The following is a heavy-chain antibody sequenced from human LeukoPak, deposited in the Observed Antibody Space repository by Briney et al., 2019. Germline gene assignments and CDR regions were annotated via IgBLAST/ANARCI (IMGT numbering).Heavy chain of an antibody. CDR2: ISHDASYK. CDR3: AKGLNSGSYPWFDY. Sequence: GGSLRLSCAASGFTFRIYDMHWVRQAPGKGLEWMAGISHDASYKSYADSVKGRFTSSRDNSKNTVYLQMNSLRAEDTAVYYCAKGLNSGSYPWFDYWGQGTLVTVSS. D-gene: IGHD1-26*01. CDR1: GFTFRIYD. J-gene: IGHJ4*02. V-gene: IGHV3-30*18.